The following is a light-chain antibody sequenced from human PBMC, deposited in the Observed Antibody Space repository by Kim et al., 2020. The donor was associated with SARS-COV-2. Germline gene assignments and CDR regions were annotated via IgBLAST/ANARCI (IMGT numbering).Light chain of an antibody. Sequence: EIVMMQSPATLSVSPGERVTLSCRASQSVISNLVWYQQRPGQALRLLVYDASTRATGIPARFSGSGSGTEFTLTISSLQSEDSAVYYCQQYENGYTFGQGTKVDIK. CDR2: DAS. V-gene: IGKV3D-15*02. CDR3: QQYENGYT. CDR1: QSVISN. J-gene: IGKJ2*01.